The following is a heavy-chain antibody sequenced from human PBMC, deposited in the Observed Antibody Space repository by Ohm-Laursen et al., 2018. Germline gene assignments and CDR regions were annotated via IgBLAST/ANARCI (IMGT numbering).Heavy chain of an antibody. Sequence: RSLRLSCSASGFTFSSYGMHWVRQAPGKGLEWVAVIWYDGSNKYYADSVKGRFTISRDNSKNTLYLQMNSLRAEDTAVYYCARGGYSSIGYWGQGTLVTVSS. D-gene: IGHD5-18*01. V-gene: IGHV3-33*01. J-gene: IGHJ4*02. CDR3: ARGGYSSIGY. CDR2: IWYDGSNK. CDR1: GFTFSSYG.